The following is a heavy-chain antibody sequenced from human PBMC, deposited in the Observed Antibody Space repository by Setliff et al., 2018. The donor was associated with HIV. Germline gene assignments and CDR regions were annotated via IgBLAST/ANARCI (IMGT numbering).Heavy chain of an antibody. V-gene: IGHV3-74*01. D-gene: IGHD3-9*01. CDR1: GFTFSSYA. CDR3: ARGDQTGYYTTYYYYMDL. J-gene: IGHJ6*03. Sequence: GGSLRLSCAASGFTFSSYAMYWVRQAPGKGLVWVSRVNSDGRSTNYADSVRGRFTMSRDNAKNTLHLQMNSLRAEDTALYYCARGDQTGYYTTYYYYMDLWGKGTTVTVSS. CDR2: VNSDGRST.